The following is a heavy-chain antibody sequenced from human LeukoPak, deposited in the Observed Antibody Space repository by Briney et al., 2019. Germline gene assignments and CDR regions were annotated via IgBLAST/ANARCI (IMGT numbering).Heavy chain of an antibody. CDR3: AREETTVVTQGSPYYYGIDV. CDR2: IYYSGST. Sequence: SETLSLTCTVSGGSISSSSYYWGWIRQHPGKGLEWIGYIYYSGSTYYNPSLKSRVTISVDTSKNQFPLKLSSVTAADTAVYYCAREETTVVTQGSPYYYGIDVWGQGTTVTVSS. D-gene: IGHD4-23*01. J-gene: IGHJ6*02. V-gene: IGHV4-39*06. CDR1: GGSISSSSYY.